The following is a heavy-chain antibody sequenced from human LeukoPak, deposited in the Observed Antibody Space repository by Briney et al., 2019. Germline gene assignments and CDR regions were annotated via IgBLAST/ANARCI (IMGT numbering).Heavy chain of an antibody. CDR3: ARDDPGQYQLLLHYYGMDV. Sequence: KTGGSLRLSCAASGXTFSSYSVNWVRQAPGKGLEWVSSISSSSSYIYYADSVKGRFTISRDNARNSLYLQMNSLRDEDTAVYYCARDDPGQYQLLLHYYGMDVWGQGTTVTVSS. CDR2: ISSSSSYI. J-gene: IGHJ6*02. V-gene: IGHV3-21*01. CDR1: GXTFSSYS. D-gene: IGHD2-2*01.